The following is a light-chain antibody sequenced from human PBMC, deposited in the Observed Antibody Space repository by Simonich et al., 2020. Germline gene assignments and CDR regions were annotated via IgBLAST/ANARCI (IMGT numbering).Light chain of an antibody. Sequence: DIVMTQSPDSLAVSLGERATINCKSSQSVLYSSNNKNYLAWYQQKPVQPPKLLIYWAATRESGVPDRFSGSGSGTEFTLTISSLQAEDVAVYYCQQYYSTPPTFCQGTKLEIK. CDR1: QSVLYSSNNKNY. CDR2: WAA. V-gene: IGKV4-1*01. J-gene: IGKJ2*01. CDR3: QQYYSTPPT.